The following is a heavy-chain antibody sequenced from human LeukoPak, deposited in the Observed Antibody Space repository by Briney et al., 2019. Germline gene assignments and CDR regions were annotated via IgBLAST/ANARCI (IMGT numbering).Heavy chain of an antibody. J-gene: IGHJ4*02. CDR1: GFTFSSYA. CDR2: ISYDGSNK. D-gene: IGHD6-13*01. Sequence: PGRSLRLSCAASGFTFSSYAMHWVRQAPGKGLEWVAVISYDGSNKYYADSVKGRFTISRDNSKNTLYLQMNSLRAEDTAVYYCAKGGYSSSEWGQGTLVTVSS. CDR3: AKGGYSSSE. V-gene: IGHV3-30-3*01.